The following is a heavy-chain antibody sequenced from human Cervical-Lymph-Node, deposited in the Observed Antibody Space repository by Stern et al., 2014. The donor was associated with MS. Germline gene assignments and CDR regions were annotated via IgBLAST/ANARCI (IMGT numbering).Heavy chain of an antibody. CDR1: GYLFTTYY. V-gene: IGHV1-46*01. D-gene: IGHD2-21*01. J-gene: IGHJ4*02. CDR3: TIPNPAFEY. CDR2: INPDGGGT. Sequence: QVQLVQSGAEVREPGASVTLSCATSGYLFTTYYIHWVRQAPGQGLEWVGLINPDGGGTAYARGFQGRVTVTRDTSTSTVYMTLSSLKSDDTGVFYCTIPNPAFEYWGQGTPVAVSS.